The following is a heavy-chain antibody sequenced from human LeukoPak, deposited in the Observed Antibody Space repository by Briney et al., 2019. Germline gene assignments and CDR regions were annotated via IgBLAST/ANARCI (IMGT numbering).Heavy chain of an antibody. D-gene: IGHD6-13*01. CDR2: ISWNSGSI. J-gene: IGHJ3*02. V-gene: IGHV3-9*01. Sequence: GGSLRLSCAASGFTFDDYAMHWVRQAPGKGLEWVSGISWNSGSIGYADSVKGRFTISRDNAKNSLYLQMNSLRAEDTALYYCAKGLRAAAGPEDAFDIWGQGTMVTVSS. CDR1: GFTFDDYA. CDR3: AKGLRAAAGPEDAFDI.